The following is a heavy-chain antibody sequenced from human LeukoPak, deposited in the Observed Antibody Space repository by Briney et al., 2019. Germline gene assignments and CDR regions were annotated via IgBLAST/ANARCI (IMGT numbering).Heavy chain of an antibody. D-gene: IGHD3-3*01. V-gene: IGHV3-30*04. J-gene: IGHJ4*02. Sequence: GGSLRLSCAASGFTFSSYAMHWVRQAPGKGLEWVAVISYDGSNKYYADSVKGRFTISRDNSKNTLYLQMNSLRAEDTAVYYCASEIIFGGFDYWGQGTLVTVSS. CDR3: ASEIIFGGFDY. CDR2: ISYDGSNK. CDR1: GFTFSSYA.